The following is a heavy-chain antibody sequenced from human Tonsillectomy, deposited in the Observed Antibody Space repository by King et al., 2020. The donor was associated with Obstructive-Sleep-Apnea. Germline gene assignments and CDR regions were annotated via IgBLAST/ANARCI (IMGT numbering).Heavy chain of an antibody. Sequence: VQLVESGGGLVQPGGSLRLSCAASGFTFSKFAMSWVRQAPGRGLEWVSAISDSTAGTGSYYADSVKGRFTHSRDNSKNTLYLHMNSLRADDTALYYCAKDMGGGPAANFDYWGQGTLVTVSS. CDR3: AKDMGGGPAANFDY. CDR2: ISDSTAGTGS. D-gene: IGHD2-2*01. CDR1: GFTFSKFA. V-gene: IGHV3-23*04. J-gene: IGHJ4*02.